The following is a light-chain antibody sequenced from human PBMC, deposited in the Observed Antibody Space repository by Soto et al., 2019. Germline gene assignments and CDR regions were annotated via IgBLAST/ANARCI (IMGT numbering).Light chain of an antibody. V-gene: IGKV4-1*01. CDR2: WAS. J-gene: IGKJ3*01. CDR3: QQYYSSFT. CDR1: QSVLYSSNNKNY. Sequence: DIVMTQSPDSLAVSLGERATINGKSSQSVLYSSNNKNYLAWYQQKPVRPPKLLIYWASTRESGVPDRFSGSGSGTDFTLTISSLQAEDVAVYYCQQYYSSFTFGPGTKVDIK.